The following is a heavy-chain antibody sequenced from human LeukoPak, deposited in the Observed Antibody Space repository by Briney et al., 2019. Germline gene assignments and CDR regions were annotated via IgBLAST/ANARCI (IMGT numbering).Heavy chain of an antibody. D-gene: IGHD1-26*01. Sequence: SETLSLTCTVSGGSISSYDWSWIRQPPGKGLEWVGYIYYSGSPNYNPSLKSRVTISVDTSTNQFSLKLNSVTAADTAVYYCARGGRDAAFDIWGQGTMVTASS. CDR3: ARGGRDAAFDI. V-gene: IGHV4-59*01. CDR1: GGSISSYD. J-gene: IGHJ3*02. CDR2: IYYSGSP.